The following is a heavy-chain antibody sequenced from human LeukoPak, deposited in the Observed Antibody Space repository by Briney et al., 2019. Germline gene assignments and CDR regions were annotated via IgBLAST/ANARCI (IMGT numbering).Heavy chain of an antibody. D-gene: IGHD3-22*01. Sequence: ASVKVSCKASGYTFTGYYMRWVRQAPGQGLEWMGWINPNSGGTNYAQKFQGRVTMTRDTSISTAYMELSRLRSDDTAVYYCASAPITYYYDSSGSEFDYWGQGTLVTVSS. CDR1: GYTFTGYY. CDR2: INPNSGGT. J-gene: IGHJ4*02. V-gene: IGHV1-2*02. CDR3: ASAPITYYYDSSGSEFDY.